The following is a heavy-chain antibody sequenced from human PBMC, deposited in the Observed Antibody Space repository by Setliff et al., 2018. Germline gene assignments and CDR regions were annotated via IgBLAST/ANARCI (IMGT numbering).Heavy chain of an antibody. D-gene: IGHD2-21*02. Sequence: ASVKVSCKASGYTFTSHYMHWVRQAPGLGLEWMGTINPSSGRTSYAQKFQGRVTMTRDTSTSTVYMDMSSLRSEDTAVYYCTTGSVCVGDCYSGRLNYWGQGTLVTVSS. CDR3: TTGSVCVGDCYSGRLNY. J-gene: IGHJ4*02. CDR2: INPSSGRT. CDR1: GYTFTSHY. V-gene: IGHV1-46*01.